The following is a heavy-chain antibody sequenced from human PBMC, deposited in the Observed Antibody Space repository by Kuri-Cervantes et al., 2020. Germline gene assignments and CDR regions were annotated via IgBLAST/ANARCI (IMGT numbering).Heavy chain of an antibody. D-gene: IGHD5-24*01. Sequence: GGSLRLSCAAAGFTFSSYSMNWVRQAPGKELEWVSYISSSSSTIYYADSVKGRFTTARDNSKNTLYLQMNSLRAEAMAVYDCATELGELATSYFDYWGQGTLVTVSS. V-gene: IGHV3-48*04. CDR2: ISSSSSTI. J-gene: IGHJ4*02. CDR1: GFTFSSYS. CDR3: ATELGELATSYFDY.